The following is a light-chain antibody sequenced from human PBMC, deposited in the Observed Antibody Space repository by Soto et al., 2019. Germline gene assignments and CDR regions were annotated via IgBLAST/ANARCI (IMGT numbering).Light chain of an antibody. CDR1: QTISSG. V-gene: IGKV1-5*03. Sequence: DIQMTQSPSTLSGSVGDRVTITCVASQTISSGLAWYQQKPGKAPKLLIYKASTLKSGVPSRFSGSGSGTEFTLTISSLQPDDFATYYCQHYNSYSEAFGQGTKVDIK. CDR3: QHYNSYSEA. CDR2: KAS. J-gene: IGKJ1*01.